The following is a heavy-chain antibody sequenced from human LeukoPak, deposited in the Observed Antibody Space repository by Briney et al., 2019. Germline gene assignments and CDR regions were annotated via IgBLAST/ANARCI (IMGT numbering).Heavy chain of an antibody. CDR1: GYTFTVM. J-gene: IGHJ5*02. CDR3: ARGRTYSNSGWFDP. V-gene: IGHV1-8*01. Sequence: ASVKVSCKASGYTFTVMNSTGCHQAPEQGLEGMGGMNPNSGNTGYARKFQGRVTMTRNTSISTAYMELSSLRSEDSAVYYCARGRTYSNSGWFDPWGQGTLVTVSS. D-gene: IGHD6-6*01. CDR2: MNPNSGNT.